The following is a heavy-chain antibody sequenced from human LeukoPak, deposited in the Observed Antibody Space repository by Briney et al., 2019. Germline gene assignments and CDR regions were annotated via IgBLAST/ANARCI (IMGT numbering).Heavy chain of an antibody. V-gene: IGHV3-30*18. CDR1: GFTFSSYG. J-gene: IGHJ3*02. CDR2: ISYDGGNK. Sequence: GSLRLSCAASGFTFSSYGMRWVRQAPGKGLEWVAVISYDGGNKYYADSVKGRFTISRDNSKNTLYLQMNSLRAEDTAVYYCAKGGSYGKDAFDIWGQGTMVTVSS. CDR3: AKGGSYGKDAFDI. D-gene: IGHD1-26*01.